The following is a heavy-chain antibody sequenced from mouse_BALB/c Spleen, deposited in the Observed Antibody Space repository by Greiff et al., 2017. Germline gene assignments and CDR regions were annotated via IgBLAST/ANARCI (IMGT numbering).Heavy chain of an antibody. CDR2: INPSSGYT. Sequence: QVQLQQSAAELARPGASVKMSCKASGYTFTSYTMHWVKQRPGQGLEWIGYINPSSGYTEYNQKFKDKTTLTADKSSSTAYMQLSSLTSEDSAVYYCARDGYHAMDYWGQGTSVTVSS. CDR1: GYTFTSYT. J-gene: IGHJ4*01. V-gene: IGHV1-4*02. D-gene: IGHD2-3*01. CDR3: ARDGYHAMDY.